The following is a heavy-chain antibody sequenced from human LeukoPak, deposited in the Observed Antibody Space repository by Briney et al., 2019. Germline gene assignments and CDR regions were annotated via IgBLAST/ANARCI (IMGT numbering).Heavy chain of an antibody. CDR3: ARAEMAHMGD. V-gene: IGHV4-61*02. D-gene: IGHD5-24*01. J-gene: IGHJ4*02. Sequence: SETLSLTCTVSGGSISSGSYYWSWIRQPAGKGLEWIRRIYTSGSTNYNPSLKSRVTISVDTSKNQFSLKLSSVTAADTAVYYCARAEMAHMGDWGQGTLVTVSS. CDR1: GGSISSGSYY. CDR2: IYTSGST.